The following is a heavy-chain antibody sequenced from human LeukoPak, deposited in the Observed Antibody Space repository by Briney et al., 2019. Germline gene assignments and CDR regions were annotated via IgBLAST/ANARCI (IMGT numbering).Heavy chain of an antibody. CDR1: GYTFTSYG. D-gene: IGHD6-13*01. CDR2: ISAYNGNT. Sequence: ASVKVSCKASGYTFTSYGISWVRQAPGQGLEWMGWISAYNGNTNYAQKLQGRVTMTTDTSTSTAYMELRSLRSDDTAVYYCARDIAAAGTVKYFQHWGQGTLVTVSS. V-gene: IGHV1-18*01. CDR3: ARDIAAAGTVKYFQH. J-gene: IGHJ1*01.